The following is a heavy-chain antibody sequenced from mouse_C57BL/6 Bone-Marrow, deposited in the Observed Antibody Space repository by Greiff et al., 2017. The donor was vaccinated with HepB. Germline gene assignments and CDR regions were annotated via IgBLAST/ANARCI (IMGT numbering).Heavy chain of an antibody. D-gene: IGHD1-1*01. CDR1: GYAFTNYL. V-gene: IGHV1-54*01. CDR2: INPGSGGT. J-gene: IGHJ4*01. Sequence: QVQLKESGAELVRPGTSVKVSCKASGYAFTNYLIEWVKQRPGQGLEWIGVINPGSGGTNYNEKFKGKATLTADKSSSTAYMQLSSLTSEDSAVYFCARDTTVDYYAMDYWGQGTSVTVSS. CDR3: ARDTTVDYYAMDY.